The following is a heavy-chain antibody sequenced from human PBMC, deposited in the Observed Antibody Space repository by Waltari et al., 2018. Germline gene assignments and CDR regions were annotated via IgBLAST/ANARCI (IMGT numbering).Heavy chain of an antibody. CDR2: IKQDGSEK. D-gene: IGHD6-19*01. CDR1: AFTLCSFW. Sequence: EVQLVESGGGLVQPGGSLRLSCAASAFTLCSFWMNWVRQTPGKGLEWVAGIKQDGSEKYYADSVKGRFTISRDNAKNSLYLQMNSLRAEDTAVYYCATSGWYCFDYWGQGTLVTVSS. CDR3: ATSGWYCFDY. J-gene: IGHJ4*02. V-gene: IGHV3-7*01.